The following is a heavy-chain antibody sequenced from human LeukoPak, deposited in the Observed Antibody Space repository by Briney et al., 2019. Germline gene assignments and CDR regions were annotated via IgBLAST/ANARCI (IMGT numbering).Heavy chain of an antibody. Sequence: PGGSLRLSCAASGFTFSSYSMNWVRQAPGKGLEWVSSISSSSSYIYYADSVKGRFTISRDNAKNSLYLQMNSLRAEDTAVYYCTRDGDYDILTGYYTYYFDYWGQGTLVTVSS. D-gene: IGHD3-9*01. J-gene: IGHJ4*02. CDR2: ISSSSSYI. CDR1: GFTFSSYS. V-gene: IGHV3-21*01. CDR3: TRDGDYDILTGYYTYYFDY.